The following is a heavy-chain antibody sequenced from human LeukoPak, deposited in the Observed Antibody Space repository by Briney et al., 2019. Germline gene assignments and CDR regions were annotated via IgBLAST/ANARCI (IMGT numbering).Heavy chain of an antibody. CDR2: ISGSGGST. CDR1: GFTFSSYA. CDR3: AGDKIGSSSVY. D-gene: IGHD6-13*01. J-gene: IGHJ4*02. V-gene: IGHV3-23*01. Sequence: PGGSLRLSCAASGFTFSSYAMSWVRQAPGKGLEWVSAISGSGGSTYYADSVKGRFTISRDNAKNSLYLQMNSLRAEDTAVYYCAGDKIGSSSVYWGQGTLVTVSS.